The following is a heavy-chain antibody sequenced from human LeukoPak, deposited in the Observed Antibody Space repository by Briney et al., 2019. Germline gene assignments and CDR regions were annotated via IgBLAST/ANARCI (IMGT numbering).Heavy chain of an antibody. Sequence: SETLSLTCTVSGGSISSYYWSWIRQPAGKGLEWIGRIYTNENTNYSPSLKSRVTMSVDTSKNQISLKLSSVTAANAAVYYCTRDSGTWFDPWGQGNQVTVSS. CDR1: GGSISSYY. J-gene: IGHJ5*02. CDR3: TRDSGTWFDP. V-gene: IGHV4-4*07. CDR2: IYTNENT. D-gene: IGHD1-26*01.